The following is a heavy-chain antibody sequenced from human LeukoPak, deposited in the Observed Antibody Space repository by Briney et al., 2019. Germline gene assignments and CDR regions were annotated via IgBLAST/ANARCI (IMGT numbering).Heavy chain of an antibody. CDR2: ISGSGGST. CDR3: AKDRITGTTGDY. D-gene: IGHD1-20*01. CDR1: GFSFSSYA. J-gene: IGHJ4*02. Sequence: GGSLRLSCAASGFSFSSYAMSWVRQAPAKGLEWVSAISGSGGSTYYADSVKGRFTISRDNSKNTLYLQMNSLRAEDTAVYYCAKDRITGTTGDYWGQGTLVTVSS. V-gene: IGHV3-23*01.